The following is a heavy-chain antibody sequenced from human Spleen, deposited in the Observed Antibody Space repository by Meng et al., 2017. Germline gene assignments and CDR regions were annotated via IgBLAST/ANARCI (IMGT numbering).Heavy chain of an antibody. Sequence: QVQLQESGPRLVKPSETLSLTCAVYGGSFSGYYWSWIRQPPGKGLEWIGYIYYSGSTNYNPSLKSRVTISVDTSKNQFSLNLSSVTAADTAVYYCARGGWSLDYWGQGTLVTVSS. CDR3: ARGGWSLDY. CDR2: IYYSGST. CDR1: GGSFSGYY. V-gene: IGHV4-59*08. D-gene: IGHD2-15*01. J-gene: IGHJ4*02.